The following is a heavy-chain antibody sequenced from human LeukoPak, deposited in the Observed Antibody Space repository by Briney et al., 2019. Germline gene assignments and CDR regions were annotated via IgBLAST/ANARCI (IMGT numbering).Heavy chain of an antibody. J-gene: IGHJ5*02. CDR1: GFTFSSYS. CDR2: ISSSSSYI. CDR3: ARRGFLRYFDWDP. D-gene: IGHD3-9*01. Sequence: GGALRLSCAAPGFTFSSYSMNWGRPAPRKGGGWVSSISSSSSYIYYADSVKGRFTISRDNAKNSLYLQMNSLRAEDTAVYYCARRGFLRYFDWDPWGQGTLVTVSS. V-gene: IGHV3-21*01.